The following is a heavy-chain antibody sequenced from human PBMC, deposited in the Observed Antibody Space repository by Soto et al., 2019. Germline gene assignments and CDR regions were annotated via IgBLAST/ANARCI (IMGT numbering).Heavy chain of an antibody. J-gene: IGHJ4*02. Sequence: SVKVSCKASGFTFTNSPVQWVRQARGQRLEWIGWIVVGSGRTDYPQKFQGRVTLTRDKSTSTAYMELSSLRSEDTAVYYCATDQGYSYGYGTYWGQGTLVTVSS. CDR3: ATDQGYSYGYGTY. V-gene: IGHV1-58*01. CDR2: IVVGSGRT. D-gene: IGHD5-18*01. CDR1: GFTFTNSP.